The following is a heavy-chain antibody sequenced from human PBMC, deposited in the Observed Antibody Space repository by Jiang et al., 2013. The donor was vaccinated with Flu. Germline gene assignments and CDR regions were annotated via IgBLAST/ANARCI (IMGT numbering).Heavy chain of an antibody. CDR3: AETEVRGIAAAGHLDY. CDR2: IYHSGST. J-gene: IGHJ4*02. V-gene: IGHV4-38-2*01. D-gene: IGHD6-13*01. CDR1: GYSISSGYY. Sequence: GPGLVKPSETLSLTCAVSGYSISSGYYWGWIRQPPGKGLEWIGSIYHSGSTYYNPSLKSRVTISVDTSKNQFSLKLSSVTAADTAVYYCAETEVRGIAAAGHLDYWGQGTLVTVSS.